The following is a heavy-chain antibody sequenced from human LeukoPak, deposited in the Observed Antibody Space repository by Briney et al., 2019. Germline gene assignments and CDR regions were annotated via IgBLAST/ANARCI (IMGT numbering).Heavy chain of an antibody. CDR1: GGSISSYY. D-gene: IGHD3-22*01. CDR3: ASTPITYYYDSSGYYWFDY. CDR2: IYYSGST. V-gene: IGHV4-59*01. J-gene: IGHJ4*02. Sequence: SETLSLTCTVSGGSISSYYWSLIRQPPGKGLEWIGYIYYSGSTNYNPSLKSRVTISVDTSKNQFSLKLSSVTAADTAVYYCASTPITYYYDSSGYYWFDYWGQGTLVTVSS.